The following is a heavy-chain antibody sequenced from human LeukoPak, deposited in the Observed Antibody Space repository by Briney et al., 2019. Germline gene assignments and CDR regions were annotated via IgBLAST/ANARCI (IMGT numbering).Heavy chain of an antibody. J-gene: IGHJ4*02. D-gene: IGHD4-23*01. CDR3: AKPDYGGRPYYFDY. CDR1: GFTLSSYG. CDR2: IWYDGSNK. V-gene: IGHV3-33*06. Sequence: GRSLRLSCAASGFTLSSYGMHWVRQAPGKGPEWVAVIWYDGSNKYYADSVKGRFTISRDNSKNTLYLQMNSLRAEDTAVYYCAKPDYGGRPYYFDYWGQGTLVTVSS.